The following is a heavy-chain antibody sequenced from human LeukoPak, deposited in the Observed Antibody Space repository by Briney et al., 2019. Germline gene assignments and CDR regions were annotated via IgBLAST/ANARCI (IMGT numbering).Heavy chain of an antibody. CDR1: GGSISSYY. V-gene: IGHV4-59*01. J-gene: IGHJ4*02. Sequence: PSETLSLTCTVSGGSISSYYWSWIRQPPGKGLEWIGYIYYSGSTNYNPSLKSRVTMSVDTSKNQFSLKLSSVTAADTAVYYCARVEVAATSYYFDYWGQGTLVTVSS. D-gene: IGHD2-15*01. CDR2: IYYSGST. CDR3: ARVEVAATSYYFDY.